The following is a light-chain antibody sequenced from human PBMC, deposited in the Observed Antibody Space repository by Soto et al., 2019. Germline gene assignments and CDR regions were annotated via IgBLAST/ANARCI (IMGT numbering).Light chain of an antibody. CDR2: HAS. V-gene: IGKV1-5*03. Sequence: DIQMTQSPSTLSASVGDRVTITCRASQSISDSLAWYQQKPGKAPKLLIYHASSLKSGVPSRFSGSGSGTEFTLTISSLQPDDFATYYCQQYNGYWTFGQGTKVEIK. CDR3: QQYNGYWT. CDR1: QSISDS. J-gene: IGKJ1*01.